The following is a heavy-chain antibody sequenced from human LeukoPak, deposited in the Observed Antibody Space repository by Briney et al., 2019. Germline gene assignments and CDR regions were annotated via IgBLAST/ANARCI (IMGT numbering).Heavy chain of an antibody. J-gene: IGHJ4*02. CDR3: AREGTAAAGKRRSSQFDC. CDR2: IWYDGSNK. V-gene: IGHV3-33*01. Sequence: GGSLRPSCAASGFTFSSYGMHWVRQAPGKGLEWVAVIWYDGSNKYYADSVKGRFTISRDNSKNTLYLQMNSLRAEDTAVYYCAREGTAAAGKRRSSQFDCWGQGTLVTVSS. D-gene: IGHD6-13*01. CDR1: GFTFSSYG.